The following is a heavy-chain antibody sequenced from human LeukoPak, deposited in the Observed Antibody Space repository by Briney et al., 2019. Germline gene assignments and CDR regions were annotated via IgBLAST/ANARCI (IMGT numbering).Heavy chain of an antibody. J-gene: IGHJ4*02. CDR1: GGSISSSSYY. Sequence: SETLSLTCTVSGGSISSSSYYWAWIRQPPGKELKWIGSIFYSGSTYYNPSLRGRVTISVDTSQNQFSLKLISVTAADTAVYYCARGVGSGYTDYWGQGALVTVSS. V-gene: IGHV4-39*07. D-gene: IGHD3-22*01. CDR3: ARGVGSGYTDY. CDR2: IFYSGST.